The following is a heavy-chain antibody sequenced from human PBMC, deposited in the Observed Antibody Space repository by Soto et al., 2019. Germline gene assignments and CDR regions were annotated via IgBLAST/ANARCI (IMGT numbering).Heavy chain of an antibody. V-gene: IGHV4-59*08. CDR2: MYYSGST. Sequence: SETLSLTCTVSGGSISYYYWSXIXXXXXXGLDLIGCMYYSGSTNYNPSLKSRVTISADASKKQFSLKLSYVTAADTAVYYCARHYGDDYGDLNDAFDIWGQGTTVTVSS. CDR3: ARHYGDDYGDLNDAFDI. J-gene: IGHJ3*02. CDR1: GGSISYYY. D-gene: IGHD4-17*01.